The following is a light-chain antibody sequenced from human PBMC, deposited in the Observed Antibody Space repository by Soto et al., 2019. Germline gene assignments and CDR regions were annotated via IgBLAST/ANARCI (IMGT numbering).Light chain of an antibody. Sequence: SQSPLSAEKGKRVTLTGRASQSISSYLNWYQQKPGKAPKLLIYAASSLQSGVPSRFNGSGSGTDFTLTICSLQPEDFATYYCQQYDKFPITFGEGTRLEIK. CDR3: QQYDKFPIT. J-gene: IGKJ5*01. CDR2: AAS. CDR1: QSISSY. V-gene: IGKV1-39*01.